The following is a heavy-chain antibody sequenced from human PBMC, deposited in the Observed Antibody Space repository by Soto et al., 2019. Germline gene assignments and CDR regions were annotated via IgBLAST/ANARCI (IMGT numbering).Heavy chain of an antibody. V-gene: IGHV4-39*01. J-gene: IGHJ4*02. CDR3: ARLGYYDSSGYYEDY. CDR2: IYYSGST. Sequence: TSETLSLTCTVSGGSISSSSYYWGWIRQPPGKGLEWIGSIYYSGSTYYNPSLKSRVTISVDTSKNQFSLKLSSVTAADTAVYYCARLGYYDSSGYYEDYWGQGTLVTVSS. D-gene: IGHD3-22*01. CDR1: GGSISSSSYY.